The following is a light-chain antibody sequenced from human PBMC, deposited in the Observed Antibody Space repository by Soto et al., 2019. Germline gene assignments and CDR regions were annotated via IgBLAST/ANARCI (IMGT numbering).Light chain of an antibody. CDR3: QQYGSSPWT. Sequence: EIVLTQSPGTLSLSPGERATLSFRASQSISSSYLAWYQQKPGQAPRLLIYGASSRATGIPDRFSGSGSGTDFTLTISRLDPEDFAVYYCQQYGSSPWTFGQGTRVEVK. V-gene: IGKV3-20*01. J-gene: IGKJ1*01. CDR1: QSISSSY. CDR2: GAS.